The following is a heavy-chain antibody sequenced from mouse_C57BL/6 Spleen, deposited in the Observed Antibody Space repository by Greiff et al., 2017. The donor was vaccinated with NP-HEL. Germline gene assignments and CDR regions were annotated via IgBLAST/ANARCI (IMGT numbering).Heavy chain of an antibody. J-gene: IGHJ2*01. CDR1: GYTFTSYW. CDR3: ARGGLVGPDYCDY. Sequence: VQLQESGAELVKPGASVKLSCKASGYTFTSYWMQWVKQRPGQGLEWIGEIDPSDSSTNYNQKFKGKATLTVDTSSSTAYMQLSSLTSEDSAVYYCARGGLVGPDYCDYGGQGTTLTVSS. D-gene: IGHD1-3*01. V-gene: IGHV1-50*01. CDR2: IDPSDSST.